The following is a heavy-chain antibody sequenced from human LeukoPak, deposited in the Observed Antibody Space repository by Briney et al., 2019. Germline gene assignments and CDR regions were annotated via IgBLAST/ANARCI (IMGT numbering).Heavy chain of an antibody. CDR3: ARDYDFWSGYNHNCFDP. Sequence: GGSLRLSCAASGFTFSSYSMNWVRQAPGKGLEWVSYISSSSSTIYYADSVKGRFTISRDNAKNSLYLQMNSLRAEDTAVYYCARDYDFWSGYNHNCFDPWGQGTLVTVSS. CDR2: ISSSSSTI. D-gene: IGHD3-3*01. CDR1: GFTFSSYS. J-gene: IGHJ5*02. V-gene: IGHV3-48*01.